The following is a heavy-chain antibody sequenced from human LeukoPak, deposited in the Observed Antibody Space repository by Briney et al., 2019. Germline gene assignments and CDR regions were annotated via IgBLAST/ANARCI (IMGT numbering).Heavy chain of an antibody. J-gene: IGHJ5*02. V-gene: IGHV3-73*01. CDR3: TRDSGTYNWFDH. Sequence: GGSLRLSCAASGFTFSGSAIHWVRQSSGKGLEWVGQIDKKDKGYATATAYAASVKGRFTISRDDSINTAYLQMKSLKAEDTALYYCTRDSGTYNWFDHWGQGTLVTVSS. CDR1: GFTFSGSA. D-gene: IGHD1-26*01. CDR2: IDKKDKGYATAT.